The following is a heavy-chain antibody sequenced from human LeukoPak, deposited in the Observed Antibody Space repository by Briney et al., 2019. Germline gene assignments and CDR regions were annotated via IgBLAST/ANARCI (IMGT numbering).Heavy chain of an antibody. CDR3: ARDGSGWSKH. CDR1: GGSFSGYY. CDR2: INHSGST. Sequence: SETLSLTCAVYGGSFSGYYWSWIRQPPGKGLEWIGEINHSGSTNYNPSLKSRVTISVDTSKNQFSLKLSSVTAADTAVYFCARDGSGWSKHWGQGTLVTVSS. D-gene: IGHD6-19*01. V-gene: IGHV4-34*01. J-gene: IGHJ4*02.